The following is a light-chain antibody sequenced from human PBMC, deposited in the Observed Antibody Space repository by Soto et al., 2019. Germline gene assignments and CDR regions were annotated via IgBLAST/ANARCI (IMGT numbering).Light chain of an antibody. CDR2: GAS. Sequence: EIVMSQSPATLSVSPGGRASLSCRASQSISDTLAWYQQKPGQAPRLLIYGASKRATGFPARFSGSGSGTDFTLTISSLQSEDFAVYYCQQYNNWPWTFGQGTKVDIK. V-gene: IGKV3-15*01. CDR1: QSISDT. CDR3: QQYNNWPWT. J-gene: IGKJ1*01.